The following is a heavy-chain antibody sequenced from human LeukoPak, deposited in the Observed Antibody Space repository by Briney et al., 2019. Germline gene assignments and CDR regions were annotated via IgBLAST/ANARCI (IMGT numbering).Heavy chain of an antibody. CDR1: GYTFTGYY. Sequence: ASVKVSCKASGYTFTGYYIHWVRQAPGQGLEWMGWINPNSGGTNYAQKFQGRVTMTRDRSINTVYMDLRSLTYDDTAVYYCARDKPAEAALDFWGQGTLVTVSS. CDR3: ARDKPAEAALDF. J-gene: IGHJ4*02. CDR2: INPNSGGT. V-gene: IGHV1-2*02.